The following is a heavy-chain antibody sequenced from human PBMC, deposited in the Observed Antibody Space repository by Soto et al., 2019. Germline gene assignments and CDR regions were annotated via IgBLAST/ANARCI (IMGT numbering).Heavy chain of an antibody. CDR3: ARGSVIDTGDALDI. J-gene: IGHJ3*02. CDR2: ISGTGTFI. CDR1: GFTFSRHS. V-gene: IGHV3-21*06. D-gene: IGHD2-21*01. Sequence: EVQLVESGGGLVKPGGSLRLSCAASGFTFSRHSLNWVRQAQGKGLEWVSCISGTGTFIYYSDSVKGRFTISRDDAKSSLYLQMNSLTAEDTAVYYCARGSVIDTGDALDIWGPGTMVTVS.